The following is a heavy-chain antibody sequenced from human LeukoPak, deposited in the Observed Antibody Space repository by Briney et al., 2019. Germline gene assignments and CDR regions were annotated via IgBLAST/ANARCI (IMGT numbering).Heavy chain of an antibody. D-gene: IGHD2-2*01. CDR1: GGSISSGDYY. Sequence: SETLSLTCTVSGGSISSGDYYWSWIRQPPGKGLEWIGYIYYSGSTYYNPSLKSRVTISVDTSKNQFSLKLSSVTAADTAVYYCARGVVPAATRGYYYYMDVWGKGTTVTVSS. J-gene: IGHJ6*03. CDR2: IYYSGST. CDR3: ARGVVPAATRGYYYYMDV. V-gene: IGHV4-30-4*08.